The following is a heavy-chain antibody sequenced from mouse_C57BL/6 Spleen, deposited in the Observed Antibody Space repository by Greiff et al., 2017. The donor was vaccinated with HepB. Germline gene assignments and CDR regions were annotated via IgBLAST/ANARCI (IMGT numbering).Heavy chain of an antibody. V-gene: IGHV10-1*01. D-gene: IGHD4-1*01. Sequence: EVQLVESGGGLVQPKGSLKLSCAASGFSFNTYAMNWVRQAPGKGLEWVARIRSKSNNYATYYADSVKDRFTISRDDSESMLYLQMNNLKTEDTAMYYCVRHLGGGYFDVWGTGTTVTVSS. CDR1: GFSFNTYA. J-gene: IGHJ1*03. CDR2: IRSKSNNYAT. CDR3: VRHLGGGYFDV.